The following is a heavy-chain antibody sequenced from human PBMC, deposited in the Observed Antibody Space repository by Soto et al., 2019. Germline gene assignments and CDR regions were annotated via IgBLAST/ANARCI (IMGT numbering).Heavy chain of an antibody. J-gene: IGHJ4*02. Sequence: ASVKVSCKASGYTFTSYGISWVRHAPGQGLEWMGWISAYNGNTNYAQKLQGRVTMTTDTSTSTAYMELRSLRSDDTAVYYCARGGNSYYDFWSGYGTYYFDYWGQGTLVTVSS. D-gene: IGHD3-3*01. CDR2: ISAYNGNT. CDR3: ARGGNSYYDFWSGYGTYYFDY. V-gene: IGHV1-18*01. CDR1: GYTFTSYG.